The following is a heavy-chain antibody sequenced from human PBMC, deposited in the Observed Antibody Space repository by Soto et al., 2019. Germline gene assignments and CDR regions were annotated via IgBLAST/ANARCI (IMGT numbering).Heavy chain of an antibody. J-gene: IGHJ6*02. CDR2: ILHSGGT. CDR3: ATLPAAMYFYGSDV. D-gene: IGHD2-2*01. CDR1: GGSVSISTYY. Sequence: QLQLRESGPGLVKPSETLSLIRSVSGGSVSISTYYWAWVRQTPGKGLEWLGSILHSGGTYYNPSLKSRLTLSVDTSEDQFSLNLSSVTATDTGVYYCATLPAAMYFYGSDVWGPGTTVTVSS. V-gene: IGHV4-39*01.